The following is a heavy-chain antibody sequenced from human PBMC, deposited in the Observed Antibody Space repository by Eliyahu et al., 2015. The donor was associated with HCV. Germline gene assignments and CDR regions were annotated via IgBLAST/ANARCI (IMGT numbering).Heavy chain of an antibody. CDR2: IXPILGIA. Sequence: QVQLVQSGAEVKKPGSSVKVSCKASGGTFSSXAISXXXXAPGQGLXXMGRIXPILGIANYAQKFQGRVTITADKSTSTAYMELSSLRSEDTAVYYCARDDGDGYNAYYYYYGMDVWGQGTTVTVSS. D-gene: IGHD5-24*01. CDR1: GGTFSSXA. V-gene: IGHV1-69*04. J-gene: IGHJ6*02. CDR3: ARDDGDGYNAYYYYYGMDV.